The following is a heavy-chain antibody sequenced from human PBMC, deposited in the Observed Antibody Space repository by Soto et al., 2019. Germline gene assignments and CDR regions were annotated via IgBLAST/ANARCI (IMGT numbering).Heavy chain of an antibody. D-gene: IGHD4-17*01. CDR3: ARGPRDGDYVYYFDY. V-gene: IGHV4-34*01. J-gene: IGHJ4*02. Sequence: QVQLQQWGAGLLKPSETLSLNCAVYGGSFSGYCWSWIRQPPGKGLEWIGEINDSGGTNYNPSLKSRVSISVDTSKNQFSLNLSSVTAADTAVYYCARGPRDGDYVYYFDYWGQGTLVTVSS. CDR1: GGSFSGYC. CDR2: INDSGGT.